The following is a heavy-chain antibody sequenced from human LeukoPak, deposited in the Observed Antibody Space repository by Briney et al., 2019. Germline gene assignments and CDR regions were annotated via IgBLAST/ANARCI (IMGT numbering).Heavy chain of an antibody. J-gene: IGHJ4*02. V-gene: IGHV3-30-3*01. Sequence: GGSLRLSCAASGFTFSSYAMHWVRQAPGKGLEWVAVISYDGSNKYYADSVKGRFTISRDNSKNTLYLQMNSLRAEDTAVYYCARALNDYGDSSRFDYWGQGTLVTVSS. CDR3: ARALNDYGDSSRFDY. CDR2: ISYDGSNK. CDR1: GFTFSSYA. D-gene: IGHD4-17*01.